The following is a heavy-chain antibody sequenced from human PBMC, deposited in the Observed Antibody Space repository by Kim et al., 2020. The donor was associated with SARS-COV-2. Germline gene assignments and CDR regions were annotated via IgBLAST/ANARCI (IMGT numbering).Heavy chain of an antibody. J-gene: IGHJ4*02. D-gene: IGHD3-10*01. V-gene: IGHV1-18*01. CDR3: TREPGIVGGY. Sequence: GQKNYAQKFQDRLTMTTDASTTTAYMELRSLRSDDTAVYYCTREPGIVGGYWGQGTLVTVSS. CDR2: GQK.